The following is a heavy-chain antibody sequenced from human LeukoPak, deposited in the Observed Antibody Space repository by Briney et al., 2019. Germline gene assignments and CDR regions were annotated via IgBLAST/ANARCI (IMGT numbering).Heavy chain of an antibody. V-gene: IGHV3-33*06. D-gene: IGHD2-15*01. J-gene: IGHJ4*02. Sequence: GGSLRLSCAASGFTFSSYGMHWVRQAPGKGLEWVAVIWNDGSNKYYADSVKGRFTISRDNSKNTLYLQMNSLRAEDTAVYYCAKDGYCSGGSCYPYYFDYWGQGTLVTVSS. CDR1: GFTFSSYG. CDR3: AKDGYCSGGSCYPYYFDY. CDR2: IWNDGSNK.